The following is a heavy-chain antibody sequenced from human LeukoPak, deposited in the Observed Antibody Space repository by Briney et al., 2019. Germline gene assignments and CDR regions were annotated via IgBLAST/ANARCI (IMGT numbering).Heavy chain of an antibody. Sequence: GGSLRLSCAASGFTFSSYVMHWVRQAPGKGLEWVAIISYDGSNEYYADSVKGRFTISRDNSKNTLYLQMNSLRAADTAVYYCARGRLRYFDWLSTWYFDYWGQGTLVTVSS. D-gene: IGHD3-9*01. V-gene: IGHV3-30*04. CDR2: ISYDGSNE. J-gene: IGHJ4*02. CDR1: GFTFSSYV. CDR3: ARGRLRYFDWLSTWYFDY.